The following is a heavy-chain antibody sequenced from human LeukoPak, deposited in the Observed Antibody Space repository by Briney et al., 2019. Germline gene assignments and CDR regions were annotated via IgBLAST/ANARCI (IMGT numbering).Heavy chain of an antibody. CDR1: GYTFTCYY. CDR2: INPNSGGT. D-gene: IGHD2-2*01. CDR3: ATRYCSSTSCYAEYFQH. V-gene: IGHV1-2*02. J-gene: IGHJ1*01. Sequence: GASVKVSCKASGYTFTCYYMHWVRQAPGQGLEWMGWINPNSGGTNYAQKFQGRVTMTRDTSISTAYMELSRLRSDDTAVYYCATRYCSSTSCYAEYFQHWGQGTLVTVSS.